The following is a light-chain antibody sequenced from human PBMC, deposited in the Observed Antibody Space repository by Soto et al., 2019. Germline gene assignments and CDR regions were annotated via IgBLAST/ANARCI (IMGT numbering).Light chain of an antibody. Sequence: DIQMTQSPSSLSASVGDRVTITCRASESINRHLNWYQQKPGKAPKLLIYAASSMQNGVPSRFSGSGSGTDFTLTISNLQPEDFATYYCQQSYSTLSITFGQGTRLEIK. CDR3: QQSYSTLSIT. V-gene: IGKV1-39*01. CDR2: AAS. CDR1: ESINRH. J-gene: IGKJ5*01.